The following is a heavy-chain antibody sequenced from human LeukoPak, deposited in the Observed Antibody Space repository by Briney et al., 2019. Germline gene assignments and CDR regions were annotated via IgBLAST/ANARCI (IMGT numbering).Heavy chain of an antibody. V-gene: IGHV3-53*01. CDR3: ARDPPSFQY. CDR1: GLTGSHNY. Sequence: GGSLRLSCAASGLTGSHNYVSWVRQAPGKGLEWVSAMHTSGDTCYADSVKGRFTISRDNAKNSLYLQMNSLRAEDTAVYYCARDPPSFQYWGQGTLVTVSA. CDR2: MHTSGDT. J-gene: IGHJ1*01.